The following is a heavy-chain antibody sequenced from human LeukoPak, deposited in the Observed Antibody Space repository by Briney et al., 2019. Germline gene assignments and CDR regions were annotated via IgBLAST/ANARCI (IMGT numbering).Heavy chain of an antibody. CDR1: GFTFSGYA. D-gene: IGHD5-18*01. J-gene: IGHJ4*02. CDR3: ARHPPVDTAMVPEYYFDY. V-gene: IGHV3-23*01. CDR2: ISGSGGSI. Sequence: GGSLRLSCAASGFTFSGYAMSWVRQAPGEGLEWVSAISGSGGSIYYADSVKGRFTISRDNAKNSLYLQMNSLRAEDTAVYYCARHPPVDTAMVPEYYFDYWGQGTLVTVSS.